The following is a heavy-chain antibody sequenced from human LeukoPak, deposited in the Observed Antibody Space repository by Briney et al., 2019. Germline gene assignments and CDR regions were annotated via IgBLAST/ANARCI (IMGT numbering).Heavy chain of an antibody. CDR2: IWYDGSNK. D-gene: IGHD4-17*01. Sequence: PGRSLRLSCAVPGIPFSSFGMHWLRQAPGKGLEWVAFIWYDGSNKYYADSVKGRFTISRDNSKNTLYLQMNSLTAEDTAVYYCARDGTVTAGPFDPWGGGTLVTVSS. J-gene: IGHJ5*02. CDR1: GIPFSSFG. CDR3: ARDGTVTAGPFDP. V-gene: IGHV3-33*01.